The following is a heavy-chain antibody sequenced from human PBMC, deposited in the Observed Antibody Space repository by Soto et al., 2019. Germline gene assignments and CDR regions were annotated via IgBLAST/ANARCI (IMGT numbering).Heavy chain of an antibody. D-gene: IGHD7-27*01. J-gene: IGHJ4*02. CDR3: AHSLIPNWGSRGAFDY. CDR1: GFSLSTSGVG. V-gene: IGHV2-5*02. Sequence: QITLKESGPPLVKPTQTLTLTCTFSGFSLSTSGVGVGWIRQPPGKALEWLALIYWDDDKRYSPSLKSRLTNTKDTSKNRVVLTITNMDPVDTATYYCAHSLIPNWGSRGAFDYWGQGTLVTVSS. CDR2: IYWDDDK.